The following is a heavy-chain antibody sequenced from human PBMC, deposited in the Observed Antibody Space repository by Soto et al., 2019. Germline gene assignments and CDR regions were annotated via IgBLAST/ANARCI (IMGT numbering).Heavy chain of an antibody. J-gene: IGHJ6*02. CDR3: ARVVVVVAATLGGIDV. CDR2: IIPIFGTA. D-gene: IGHD2-15*01. CDR1: GGTFSSYA. V-gene: IGHV1-69*01. Sequence: QVQLVQSGAEVKKPGSSVKVSCKASGGTFSSYAISWVRQAPGRGLEWMGGIIPIFGTANYAQKFQGRVTITADESTSTAYMELSSLRSEDTAVYYCARVVVVVAATLGGIDVWGQGTTVTVSS.